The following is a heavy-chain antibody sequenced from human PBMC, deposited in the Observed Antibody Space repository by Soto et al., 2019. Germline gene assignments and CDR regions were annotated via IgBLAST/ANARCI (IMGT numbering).Heavy chain of an antibody. CDR2: ISGSGSST. V-gene: IGHV3-23*01. CDR1: GFAFSDYT. Sequence: PGWSLRLCCAASGFAFSDYTISWVRQAPGKGLEWVSAISGSGSSTSYAESVKGRFTVSRDNSKNTLYLQMNSLRAEDTAVYFCAKAPVYDSSGYCFDYWGQGTLVTVSS. CDR3: AKAPVYDSSGYCFDY. D-gene: IGHD3-22*01. J-gene: IGHJ4*02.